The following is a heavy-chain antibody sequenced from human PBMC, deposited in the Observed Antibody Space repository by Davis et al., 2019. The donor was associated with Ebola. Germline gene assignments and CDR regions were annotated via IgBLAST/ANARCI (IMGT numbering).Heavy chain of an antibody. CDR2: IWYDGNNK. V-gene: IGHV3-33*08. CDR1: GFTFSSYG. Sequence: SLKISCAASGFTFSSYGMHWLRQAPAKALEWVAVIWYDGNNKYYADSVKGRFPISRDNSKNTLYLQMNSLRSDDTAVYYCARYSQLHFMARPTYWGQGTLVTVSS. D-gene: IGHD2-21*01. CDR3: ARYSQLHFMARPTY. J-gene: IGHJ4*02.